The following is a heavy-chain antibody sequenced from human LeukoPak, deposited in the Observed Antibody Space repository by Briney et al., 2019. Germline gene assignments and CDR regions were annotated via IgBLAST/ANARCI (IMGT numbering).Heavy chain of an antibody. Sequence: PSETLSLTCAVYGGSFSGYYWSWIRQPPGKGLEWIGEINHSGSTNYNPSLKSRVTISVDTSKNQFSLKLSSVTAADTAVYYCASERYYGSGSYYRKPYGMDVWGKGTTVTVSS. D-gene: IGHD3-10*01. CDR2: INHSGST. CDR1: GGSFSGYY. V-gene: IGHV4-34*01. J-gene: IGHJ6*04. CDR3: ASERYYGSGSYYRKPYGMDV.